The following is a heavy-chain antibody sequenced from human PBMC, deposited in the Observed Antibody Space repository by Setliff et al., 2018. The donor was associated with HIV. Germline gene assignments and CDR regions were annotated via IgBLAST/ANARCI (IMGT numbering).Heavy chain of an antibody. CDR2: IFHSGST. CDR1: GGSISDNNW. Sequence: PSETLSLTCAVSGGSISDNNWWSWVRQPPGKELEWIGEIFHSGSTNYNPSLKSRVTILVDKSKNQLSLRLSSVTAADTVVYYCARGPNLLTHYYDSSGYAVGYSDHWGQGTLVTVSS. J-gene: IGHJ4*02. V-gene: IGHV4-4*02. CDR3: ARGPNLLTHYYDSSGYAVGYSDH. D-gene: IGHD3-22*01.